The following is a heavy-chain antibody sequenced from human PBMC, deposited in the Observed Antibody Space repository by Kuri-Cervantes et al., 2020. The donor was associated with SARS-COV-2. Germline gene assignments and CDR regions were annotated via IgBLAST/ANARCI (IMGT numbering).Heavy chain of an antibody. V-gene: IGHV4-39*01. J-gene: IGHJ4*02. D-gene: IGHD6-13*01. CDR3: ARLAYSSSRDQYYFDY. CDR2: ISYSGTT. Sequence: ESLKISCTVSGGSIRISSYYWGWIRQSPGKGLEWIGSISYSGTTYYNPSLKSRVTISVHTSKTQFSLKLSSVTAADTAVYYRARLAYSSSRDQYYFDYWGQGTLVTVSS. CDR1: GGSIRISSYY.